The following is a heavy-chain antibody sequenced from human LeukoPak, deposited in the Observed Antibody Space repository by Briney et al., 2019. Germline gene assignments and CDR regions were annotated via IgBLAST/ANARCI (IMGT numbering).Heavy chain of an antibody. CDR2: VYYSGST. V-gene: IGHV4-31*03. Sequence: PSETLSLTCPVSGGSIRSGGYYWSWIRQHPGKGLEWIGYVYYSGSTYYNPSLKSRVTISVDTSKNQFSLKLSSVTAADTAVYYCAREWGDDRSGYYYVGFDYCGQGTLVSVSS. J-gene: IGHJ4*02. CDR1: GGSIRSGGYY. D-gene: IGHD3-22*01. CDR3: AREWGDDRSGYYYVGFDY.